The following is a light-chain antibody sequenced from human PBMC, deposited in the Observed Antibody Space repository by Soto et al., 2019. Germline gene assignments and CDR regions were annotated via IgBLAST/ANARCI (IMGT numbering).Light chain of an antibody. CDR2: EVS. Sequence: QSALTQPASVSGSPGQSITISCTGTSSDVGGYNYVSWYQQHPGKAPKVMIFEVSSRPSWVSNRFSGSKSGNTASLTISGLQAEDEATYYCSSYRATGTLLVFGGGTKVTVL. CDR1: SSDVGGYNY. V-gene: IGLV2-14*01. CDR3: SSYRATGTLLV. J-gene: IGLJ2*01.